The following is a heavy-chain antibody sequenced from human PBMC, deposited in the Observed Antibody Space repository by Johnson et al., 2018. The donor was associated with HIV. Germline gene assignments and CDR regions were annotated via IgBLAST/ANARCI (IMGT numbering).Heavy chain of an antibody. CDR2: ISWDGGST. J-gene: IGHJ3*02. Sequence: QVQLVESGGGVVQPGGSLRLSCAASGFTFSSYAMHWVRQAPGKGLEWVSLISWDGGSTYYPGSVKGRFTISRDNAKKSLYLQMNSQRAEDTAVYYCCRHSPRGYSGNDAFDIWGQGTMVTVSS. CDR1: GFTFSSYA. CDR3: CRHSPRGYSGNDAFDI. D-gene: IGHD5-12*01. V-gene: IGHV3-NL1*01.